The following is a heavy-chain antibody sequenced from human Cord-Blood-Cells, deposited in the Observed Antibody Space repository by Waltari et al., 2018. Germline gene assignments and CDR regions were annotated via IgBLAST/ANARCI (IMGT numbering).Heavy chain of an antibody. CDR3: AITIIAAAGPYFDY. Sequence: QLQLQESGPGLVKPSETLSLTCTVSGGSISSSSYYWGWIRQPPGKGLEWIGSIYYSGSTYYNPSLKRRVTISVDTSKNQFSLKLSSVTAADTAVYYCAITIIAAAGPYFDYWGQGTLVTVSS. CDR2: IYYSGST. D-gene: IGHD6-13*01. V-gene: IGHV4-39*01. CDR1: GGSISSSSYY. J-gene: IGHJ4*02.